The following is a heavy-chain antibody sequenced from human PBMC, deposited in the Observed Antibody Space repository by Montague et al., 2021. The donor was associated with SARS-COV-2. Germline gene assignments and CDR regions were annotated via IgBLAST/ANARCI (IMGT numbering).Heavy chain of an antibody. CDR1: TEAFNGYY. CDR2: VSHPGSA. J-gene: IGHJ6*02. CDR3: ARGAVSLGIHGMDV. V-gene: IGHV4-34*01. D-gene: IGHD7-27*01. Sequence: SETLSLTCAVYTEAFNGYYWTWIRQPPGKGLEWIGEVSHPGSAKYNPSLKSRVAISVDTFRKQVSLRLTSVTAADTAVYYCARGAVSLGIHGMDVWGQGTTVTVSS.